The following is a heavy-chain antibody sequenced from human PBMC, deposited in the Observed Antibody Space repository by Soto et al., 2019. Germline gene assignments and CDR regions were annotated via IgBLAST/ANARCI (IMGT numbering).Heavy chain of an antibody. CDR3: ARGDLEYKTYGMDV. CDR1: GGTFSSYA. D-gene: IGHD1-1*01. V-gene: IGHV1-69*13. CDR2: IIPIFGTA. J-gene: IGHJ6*02. Sequence: RASVKVSCKASGGTFSSYAISWVRQAPGQGLEWMGGIIPIFGTANYAQKFQGRVTITADESTSTAYMELSSLRSEDTAVYYCARGDLEYKTYGMDVWGQGTTVTVSS.